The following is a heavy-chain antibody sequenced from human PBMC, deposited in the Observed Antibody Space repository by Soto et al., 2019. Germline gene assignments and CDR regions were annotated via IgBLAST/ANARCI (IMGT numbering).Heavy chain of an antibody. D-gene: IGHD3-16*02. CDR2: TYHRGST. CDR3: ARIGGYHGPLDY. J-gene: IGHJ4*02. V-gene: IGHV4-59*01. CDR1: GVSISSYF. Sequence: SETLSLTCSVSGVSISSYFWSWIRQPPGRGLEWIGYTYHRGSTNYSPSLRSRVAISLDTSENQFSLKVSSVTAADTAVYYCARIGGYHGPLDYWGQGTPVTVSS.